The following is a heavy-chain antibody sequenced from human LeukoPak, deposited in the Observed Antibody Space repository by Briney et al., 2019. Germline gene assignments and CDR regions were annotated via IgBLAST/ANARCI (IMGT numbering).Heavy chain of an antibody. Sequence: PGRSLRLSCAASGFIFSSYAIHWVHQAPGKGLEWVAVVSGDADKIKYADSVKSRFTISRDNSKNTLYLQMDSLRAEDTAFYYCARSPMATAVNYWFDTWGQGTLVTVSS. CDR2: VSGDADKI. J-gene: IGHJ5*02. CDR3: ARSPMATAVNYWFDT. CDR1: GFIFSSYA. V-gene: IGHV3-30*01. D-gene: IGHD5-24*01.